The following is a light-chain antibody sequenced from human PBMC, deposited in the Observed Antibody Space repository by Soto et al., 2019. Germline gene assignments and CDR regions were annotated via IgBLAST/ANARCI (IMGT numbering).Light chain of an antibody. CDR2: DVS. Sequence: QSVLNQAASVFGSPGQSITISCTGTSSDVGGYNYVSWYQQHPGKAPKLMIYDVSNRPSGVSNRFSGSKSGNTASLTISGLQAEDEADYYCSSYTSSSTLLNVFGTGTKVTVL. V-gene: IGLV2-14*01. J-gene: IGLJ1*01. CDR1: SSDVGGYNY. CDR3: SSYTSSSTLLNV.